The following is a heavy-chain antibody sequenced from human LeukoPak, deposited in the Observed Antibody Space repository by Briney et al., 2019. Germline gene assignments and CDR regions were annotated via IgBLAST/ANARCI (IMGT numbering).Heavy chain of an antibody. V-gene: IGHV1-18*01. CDR3: ARVFHDSSGYYPYYFDY. J-gene: IGHJ4*02. CDR1: GYAFSNYA. CDR2: ISAYNGDT. Sequence: GASVKVSCKASGYAFSNYAISWVRQTPGQGLEWMGWISAYNGDTNYAQKLQGRVTMTTDTSTSTAYMELRSLRSDDTAVYYCARVFHDSSGYYPYYFDYWGQGTLVTVSS. D-gene: IGHD3-22*01.